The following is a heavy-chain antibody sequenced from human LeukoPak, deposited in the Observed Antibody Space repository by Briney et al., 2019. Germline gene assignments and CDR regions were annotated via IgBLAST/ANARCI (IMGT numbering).Heavy chain of an antibody. CDR3: AKDTGSYYYYYYMDV. Sequence: PGRSLRLSCAASGFTFDDYAMHWVRQAPGKGLEWVSGISWNSGTIGYADSVKGRFTISRDNARNSLYLQMNSLRAEDMALYYCAKDTGSYYYYYYMDVWGKGTTVAVSS. V-gene: IGHV3-9*03. CDR2: ISWNSGTI. J-gene: IGHJ6*03. CDR1: GFTFDDYA. D-gene: IGHD2-15*01.